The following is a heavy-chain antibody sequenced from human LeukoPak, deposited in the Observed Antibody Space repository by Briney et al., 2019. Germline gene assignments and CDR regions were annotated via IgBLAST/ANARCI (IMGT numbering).Heavy chain of an antibody. Sequence: SETLSLTCTVSGGSVGSGSYYWSWIRQPPGKGLEWIGYIYYSGSTNYNPSLKSRVTISVDTSKNQFSLKLSSVTAADTAVYYCARGPYRGGSYYHYWGQGTLVTVSS. V-gene: IGHV4-61*01. CDR3: ARGPYRGGSYYHY. CDR1: GGSVGSGSYY. CDR2: IYYSGST. D-gene: IGHD1-26*01. J-gene: IGHJ4*02.